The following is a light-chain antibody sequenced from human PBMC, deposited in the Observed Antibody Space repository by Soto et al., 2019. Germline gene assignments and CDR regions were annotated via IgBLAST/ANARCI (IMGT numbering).Light chain of an antibody. CDR1: QPIGNY. Sequence: DVQMTQSPSSLSASVGDRVTIACRASQPIGNYLNWYQQKPGKAPKLLIYGASNLESGVPSRFSGSGSGTEFTLTITTLQPDDFATYFCQHYRRNTWSFGPGTKVDIK. CDR3: QHYRRNTWS. J-gene: IGKJ1*01. CDR2: GAS. V-gene: IGKV1-5*01.